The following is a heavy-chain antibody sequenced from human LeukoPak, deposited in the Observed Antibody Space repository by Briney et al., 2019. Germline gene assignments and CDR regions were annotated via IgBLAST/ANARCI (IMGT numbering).Heavy chain of an antibody. D-gene: IGHD2-2*01. Sequence: SQTLPLTCTVSGGSISSGGYYWSWIRQHPGKGLEWIGYIYYSGSTYYNPSLKSRVTISVDTSKNQFSLKLSSVTAADTAVYYCARDEVVPAPGTYYYYGMDVWGKGTTVTVSS. CDR2: IYYSGST. CDR3: ARDEVVPAPGTYYYYGMDV. J-gene: IGHJ6*04. V-gene: IGHV4-31*03. CDR1: GGSISSGGYY.